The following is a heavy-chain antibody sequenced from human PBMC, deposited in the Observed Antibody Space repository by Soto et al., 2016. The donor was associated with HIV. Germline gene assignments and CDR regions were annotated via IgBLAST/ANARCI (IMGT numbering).Heavy chain of an antibody. CDR1: GFTFSNAW. CDR3: TTDRIPNHYDSSGYFSY. Sequence: EVQLVESGGGLVKPGGSLRLSCAASGFTFSNAWMSWIRQAPGKGLEWLGRAKSKPDGGTTDYAASVKDRFTISRDDSKNTLNLQMSSLKTEDTAVYYCTTDRIPNHYDSSGYFSYWGQGTLVTVSS. CDR2: AKSKPDGGTT. V-gene: IGHV3-15*01. J-gene: IGHJ4*02. D-gene: IGHD3-22*01.